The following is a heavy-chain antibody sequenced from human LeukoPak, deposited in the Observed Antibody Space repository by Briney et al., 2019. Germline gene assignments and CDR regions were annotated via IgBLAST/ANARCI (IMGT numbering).Heavy chain of an antibody. CDR3: AAEPDIVVVPAGEDYYYGMDV. CDR2: IVVGSGNT. CDR1: GFTFTSSA. Sequence: SVKVSCTASGFTFTSSAVQWVRQARGQRLEWLGWIVVGSGNTNYAQKFQERVTITRDMSTSTAYMELSSLRSEDTAVYYCAAEPDIVVVPAGEDYYYGMDVWGQGTTVTVSS. J-gene: IGHJ6*02. V-gene: IGHV1-58*01. D-gene: IGHD2-2*01.